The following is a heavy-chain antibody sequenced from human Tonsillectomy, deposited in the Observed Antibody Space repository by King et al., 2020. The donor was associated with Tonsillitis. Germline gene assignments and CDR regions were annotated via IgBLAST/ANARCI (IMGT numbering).Heavy chain of an antibody. V-gene: IGHV1-69*06. CDR1: GGTLSNYA. CDR2: IIPIFGTA. CDR3: ARGKCSNGSCYDWFDP. D-gene: IGHD2-15*01. Sequence: VQLVQSGAEVKKPGSSVKVSCKASGGTLSNYAITWGRQAPGQGLDWMGGIIPIFGTADYAQKFLGRVTITADKSTSTAYMELSSLRSDDTAVYYCARGKCSNGSCYDWFDPWGQGTLVTVSS. J-gene: IGHJ5*02.